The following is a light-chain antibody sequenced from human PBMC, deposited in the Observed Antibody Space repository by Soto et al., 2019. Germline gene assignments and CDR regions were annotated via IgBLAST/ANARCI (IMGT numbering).Light chain of an antibody. CDR3: QHLNSYPIT. CDR1: QAIRTY. J-gene: IGKJ5*01. V-gene: IGKV1-9*01. Sequence: DIQLTQSPSFLSTSVGDRVTITCRASQAIRTYLAWYQQKPGRAPKLLIYAASTLQTGVPSRFSGSGSRTEFTLTISSLQPEDFATYYCQHLNSYPITFGQGTRLEIK. CDR2: AAS.